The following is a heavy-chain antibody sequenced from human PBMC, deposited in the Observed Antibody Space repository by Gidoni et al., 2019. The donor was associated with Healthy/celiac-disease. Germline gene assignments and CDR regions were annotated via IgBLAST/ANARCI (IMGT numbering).Heavy chain of an antibody. CDR1: GFTFSSYD. CDR3: ARYYGDYEGWYFDL. V-gene: IGHV3-13*01. Sequence: EVQLVESGGGLVQPGGSLRLSCAASGFTFSSYDMHWVRQATGKGLEWVSAIGTAGDTYYPGSVKGRFTISRENAKNSLYLQMNSLRAGDTAVYYCARYYGDYEGWYFDLWGRGTLVTVSS. D-gene: IGHD4-17*01. CDR2: IGTAGDT. J-gene: IGHJ2*01.